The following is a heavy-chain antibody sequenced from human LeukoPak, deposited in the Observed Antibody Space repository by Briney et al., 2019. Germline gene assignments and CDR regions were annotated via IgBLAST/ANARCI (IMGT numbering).Heavy chain of an antibody. Sequence: PSETLSLTCTVSGGSISSSSYYWGWIRQPPGKGLEWIGSIYYSGSTYYNPSLKSRVTMSVDTSKNQFSLRLSSVTAADTAVYYCARGFEWLLSAWFDPWGQGTLVTVSS. D-gene: IGHD3-3*01. CDR2: IYYSGST. CDR3: ARGFEWLLSAWFDP. V-gene: IGHV4-39*07. J-gene: IGHJ5*02. CDR1: GGSISSSSYY.